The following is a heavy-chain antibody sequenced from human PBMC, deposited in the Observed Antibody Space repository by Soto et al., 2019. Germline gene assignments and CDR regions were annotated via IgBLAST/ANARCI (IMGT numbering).Heavy chain of an antibody. CDR1: GFTFSNYA. J-gene: IGHJ6*02. CDR3: AKSGSSSGSRFYYCGMDV. CDR2: ISGSGDST. V-gene: IGHV3-23*01. D-gene: IGHD6-6*01. Sequence: LRLSCAASGFTFSNYAMSWVRQAPGKGLEWVSAISGSGDSTYYADSVKGRFTISRDNSKNTLYLQMNSLRAEDTAVYYCAKSGSSSGSRFYYCGMDVWGQGTTVTVSS.